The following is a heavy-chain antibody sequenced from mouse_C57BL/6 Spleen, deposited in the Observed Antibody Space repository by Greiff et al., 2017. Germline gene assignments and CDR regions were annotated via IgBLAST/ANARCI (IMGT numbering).Heavy chain of an antibody. V-gene: IGHV1-52*01. Sequence: QVQLKQPGAELVRPGSSVKLSCKASGYTFTSYWMHWVKQRPIQGLEWIGNIDPSDSETHYNQKFKDKATLTVDKSSSTAYMQLSSLTSEDSAVYYCARWADYDLAWFAYWGQGTLVTVSA. CDR3: ARWADYDLAWFAY. CDR1: GYTFTSYW. J-gene: IGHJ3*01. CDR2: IDPSDSET. D-gene: IGHD2-4*01.